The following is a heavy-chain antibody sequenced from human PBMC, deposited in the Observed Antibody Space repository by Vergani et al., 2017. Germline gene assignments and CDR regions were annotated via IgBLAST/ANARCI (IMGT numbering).Heavy chain of an antibody. CDR1: VFTFSSYA. Sequence: QLQLVESGGGVVQPGRSLTLSCAASVFTFSSYAMHWVRQAPGKGLEWVAVISYDGSNKYYADSVKGRFTISRDNSKNTLYLQMNSLRAEDTAVYYCARAPATRASFYYWGQGTLVTVSS. CDR2: ISYDGSNK. D-gene: IGHD5-12*01. J-gene: IGHJ4*02. CDR3: ARAPATRASFYY. V-gene: IGHV3-30-3*01.